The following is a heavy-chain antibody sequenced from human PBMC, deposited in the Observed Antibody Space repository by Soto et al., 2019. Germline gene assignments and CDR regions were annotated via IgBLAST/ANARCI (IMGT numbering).Heavy chain of an antibody. CDR2: IYYSGST. Sequence: PSETLSLTCTVSGGSVSNGSYYWSWIRQPPGKGLEWIGYIYYSGSTNYNPSLKSRVTISVDTSKNQFSLKLSSVTAADTAVYYCARDKDYYGSGKDGMDVWGQGTTVIASS. D-gene: IGHD3-10*01. V-gene: IGHV4-61*01. CDR3: ARDKDYYGSGKDGMDV. CDR1: GGSVSNGSYY. J-gene: IGHJ6*02.